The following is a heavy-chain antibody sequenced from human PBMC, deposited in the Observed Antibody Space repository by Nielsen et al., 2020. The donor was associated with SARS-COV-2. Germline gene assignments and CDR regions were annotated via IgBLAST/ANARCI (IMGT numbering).Heavy chain of an antibody. CDR2: IYYSGST. Sequence: SETLSLTCTVSGGSISSGGFYWSWIRQHPGKGLEWIGYIYYSGSTYYNPSLKSRLTMSVDTSKNQFSLKLSSVTAADTAVYYCARASDGARNPNWFDPWGQGTLVTVSS. CDR3: ARASDGARNPNWFDP. V-gene: IGHV4-31*03. D-gene: IGHD3-10*01. CDR1: GGSISSGGFY. J-gene: IGHJ5*02.